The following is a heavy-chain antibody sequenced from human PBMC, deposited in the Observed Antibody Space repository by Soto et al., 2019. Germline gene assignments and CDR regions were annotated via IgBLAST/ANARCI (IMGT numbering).Heavy chain of an antibody. D-gene: IGHD6-13*01. CDR3: AREIGYSSTRPAY. Sequence: QVQLVESGGGVVQPGRSLRLSCEVSGFSLGCYGMHWVRQAPGKGLEWVAVIGFDGKNENYGDSVKGRFTVSRDNSRNTLYLQMNSLRVEDTAVYFCAREIGYSSTRPAYWGQGTLVTVSS. CDR2: IGFDGKNE. J-gene: IGHJ4*02. CDR1: GFSLGCYG. V-gene: IGHV3-33*01.